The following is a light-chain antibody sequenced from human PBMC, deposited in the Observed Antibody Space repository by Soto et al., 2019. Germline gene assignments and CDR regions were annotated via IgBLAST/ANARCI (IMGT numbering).Light chain of an antibody. CDR2: GAS. J-gene: IGKJ2*01. Sequence: ELVLTQSPGTLSLSPGERATLSCRASESVRNNSLAWYQQHPGQAPRLLIFGASSRATGIPVRFTGSGSGADFSLTISRLEPEDAAVYFCHHHGYGADTFGQGTKLEIK. CDR3: HHHGYGADT. CDR1: ESVRNNS. V-gene: IGKV3-20*01.